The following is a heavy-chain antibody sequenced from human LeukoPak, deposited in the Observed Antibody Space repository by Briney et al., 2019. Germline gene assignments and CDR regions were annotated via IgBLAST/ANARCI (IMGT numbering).Heavy chain of an antibody. D-gene: IGHD6-13*01. J-gene: IGHJ4*02. CDR3: ARSIAAAGFDY. Sequence: ASVKVSCTASGYTFTSYYMHWVRQAPGQGLEWMGIINPSGGSTSYAQKFQGRVTMTRDTSTSTVYMELSSLRSEDTAVYYCARSIAAAGFDYWGQGTLVTVSS. CDR2: INPSGGST. CDR1: GYTFTSYY. V-gene: IGHV1-46*01.